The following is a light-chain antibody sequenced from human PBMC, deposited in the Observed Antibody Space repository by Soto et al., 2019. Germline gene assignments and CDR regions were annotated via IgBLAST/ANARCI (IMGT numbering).Light chain of an antibody. Sequence: QSALTQPPSASATPGQRVTISCSGRSSDVGSSTVNWYQQFPGAAPKLLIYSNDQRPSGVPDRFSASKSGTSASLAISGLQSEDEADYYCATWDDSLFGHVFGTGTKVTVL. V-gene: IGLV1-44*01. CDR3: ATWDDSLFGHV. CDR1: SSDVGSST. J-gene: IGLJ1*01. CDR2: SND.